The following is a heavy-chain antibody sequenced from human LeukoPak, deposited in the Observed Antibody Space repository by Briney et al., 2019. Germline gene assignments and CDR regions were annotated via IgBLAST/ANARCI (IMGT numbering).Heavy chain of an antibody. CDR2: IHYTGST. Sequence: SETLSLTCTVSGGSISSYYWSWIRQSPGKGLECIGYIHYTGSTNYDPSLKSRVTISVETSKNQFSLKLKSVTAADTAVYYCARGGYYGSGNDFRFDPWGQGTLVTVSS. CDR3: ARGGYYGSGNDFRFDP. D-gene: IGHD3-10*01. V-gene: IGHV4-59*01. CDR1: GGSISSYY. J-gene: IGHJ5*02.